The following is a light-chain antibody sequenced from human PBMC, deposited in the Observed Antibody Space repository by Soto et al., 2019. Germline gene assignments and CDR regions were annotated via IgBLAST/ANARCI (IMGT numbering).Light chain of an antibody. CDR1: SSNIGAGYD. V-gene: IGLV1-40*01. J-gene: IGLJ2*01. CDR2: GNS. CDR3: QSYDSSLSGSV. Sequence: QSVLTQPPSVSGAPGQRVTISCTGSSSNIGAGYDVHWYQQLPGTAPKLLISGNSNRPSGVPDRFSGSKSGTSASLAITGLQAEDESDYDCQSYDSSLSGSVFGGGTKLTVL.